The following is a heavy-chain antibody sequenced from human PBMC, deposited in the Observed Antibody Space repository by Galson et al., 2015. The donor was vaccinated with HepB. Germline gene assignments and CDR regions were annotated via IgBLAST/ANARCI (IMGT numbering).Heavy chain of an antibody. CDR2: ISYDGSNK. CDR1: GFTFSSYG. V-gene: IGHV3-30*18. J-gene: IGHJ6*02. D-gene: IGHD1-26*01. CDR3: AKDDSGSNHYYYYYGMDV. Sequence: SLRLSCAASGFTFSSYGMHWVRQAPGKGLEWGAVISYDGSNKYYADSVKGRFTISRDNSKNTLYLQMNSLRAEDTAVYYCAKDDSGSNHYYYYYGMDVWGQGTTVTVSS.